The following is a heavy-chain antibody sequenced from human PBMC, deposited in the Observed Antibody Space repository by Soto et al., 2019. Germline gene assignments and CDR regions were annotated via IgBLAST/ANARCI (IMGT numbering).Heavy chain of an antibody. Sequence: PSETLSLTCTVSGGSISSSSYYWGWIRQPPGKGLEWIGSIYYSGSTYYKPSLKSRVTISVDTSKNQFSLKLSSVTAADTAVYYCARPNGSGHFDYWGQGTLVTVSS. V-gene: IGHV4-39*01. CDR1: GGSISSSSYY. J-gene: IGHJ4*02. CDR2: IYYSGST. CDR3: ARPNGSGHFDY. D-gene: IGHD3-10*01.